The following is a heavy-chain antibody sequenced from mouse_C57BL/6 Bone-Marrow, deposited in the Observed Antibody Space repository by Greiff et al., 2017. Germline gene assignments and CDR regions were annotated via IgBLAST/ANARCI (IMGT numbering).Heavy chain of an antibody. CDR1: GYTFTDYY. CDR3: ASGGVAYYGYAMDY. CDR2: INPNNGGT. V-gene: IGHV1-26*01. Sequence: EVQLQQSGPELVKPGASVKISCKASGYTFTDYYMNWVKQSHGKSLEWIGDINPNNGGTSYNQKFKGKATLTVYKSSSTAYMELRSLTSEDSAVYYCASGGVAYYGYAMDYWGQGTSVTVSS. J-gene: IGHJ4*01. D-gene: IGHD2-10*01.